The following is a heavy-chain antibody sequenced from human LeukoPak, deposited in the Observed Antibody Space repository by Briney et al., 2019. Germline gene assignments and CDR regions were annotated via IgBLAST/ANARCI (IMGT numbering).Heavy chain of an antibody. J-gene: IGHJ4*02. V-gene: IGHV3-30-3*01. D-gene: IGHD6-19*01. Sequence: GGSLRLSCAASGFTFSSYVMHWVRQAPGKGLEWVAVISYDGSNKYYADSVKGRFTISRDNSKNTLYLQMNSLRAEDTAVYYCARAGSSGWSLDYWGQGTLVTVSS. CDR3: ARAGSSGWSLDY. CDR1: GFTFSSYV. CDR2: ISYDGSNK.